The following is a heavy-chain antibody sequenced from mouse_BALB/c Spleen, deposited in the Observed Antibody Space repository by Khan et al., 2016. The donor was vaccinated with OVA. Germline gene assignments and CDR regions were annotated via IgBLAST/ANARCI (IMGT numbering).Heavy chain of an antibody. CDR3: ARTARIKY. CDR2: ISYSGST. CDR1: GYSITSGYG. Sequence: EVQLQESGPGLVKPSQSLSLTCTVTGYSITSGYGWNWLRQFPGNKPAWMGYISYSGSTNYNPSLTSRISITRDTSKNQFFLQLKSVTTEDTATYYCARTARIKYWGQGTTLTVSS. D-gene: IGHD1-2*01. J-gene: IGHJ2*01. V-gene: IGHV3-2*02.